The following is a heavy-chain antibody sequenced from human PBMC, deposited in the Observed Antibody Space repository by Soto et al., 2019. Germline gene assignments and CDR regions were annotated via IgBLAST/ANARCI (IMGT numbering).Heavy chain of an antibody. CDR2: MNPNSGNT. Sequence: GASVKVSCKASGYTFTSYDINWVRQATGQGLEWMGWMNPNSGNTGYAQKFQGRVTMTRNTSISTAYMELSSLRSEDTAVYYCATLKRYCSGGSCYSGHAFEIWGQGTMVTVSS. V-gene: IGHV1-8*01. CDR3: ATLKRYCSGGSCYSGHAFEI. J-gene: IGHJ3*02. CDR1: GYTFTSYD. D-gene: IGHD2-15*01.